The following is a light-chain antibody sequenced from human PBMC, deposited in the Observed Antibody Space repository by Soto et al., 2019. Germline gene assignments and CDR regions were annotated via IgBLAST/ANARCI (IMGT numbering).Light chain of an antibody. CDR3: ATWDDRLSGWV. J-gene: IGLJ3*02. V-gene: IGLV1-47*01. Sequence: QLVLTQPPSASGAPGQRVTFSCSGSSSNIRSNFVYWYQQLPGTAPKLLIYRNNERPSGVPDRFSGSKSGTSASLAISGLRSEDEADYYCATWDDRLSGWVFGGGTKLTVL. CDR1: SSNIRSNF. CDR2: RNN.